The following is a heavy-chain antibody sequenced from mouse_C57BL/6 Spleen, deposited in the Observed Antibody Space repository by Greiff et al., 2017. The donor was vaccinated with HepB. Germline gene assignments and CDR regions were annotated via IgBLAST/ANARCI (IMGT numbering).Heavy chain of an antibody. V-gene: IGHV1-15*01. D-gene: IGHD2-4*01. J-gene: IGHJ3*01. CDR2: IDPETGGT. CDR1: GYTFTDYE. Sequence: QVQLQQSGAELVRPGASVTLSCKASGYTFTDYEMHWVKQTPVHGLEWIGAIDPETGGTAYNQKFKGKAILTADKSSSTAYMELRSLTSEDSAVYYCTRSVYDYDWFAYWGQGTLVTVSA. CDR3: TRSVYDYDWFAY.